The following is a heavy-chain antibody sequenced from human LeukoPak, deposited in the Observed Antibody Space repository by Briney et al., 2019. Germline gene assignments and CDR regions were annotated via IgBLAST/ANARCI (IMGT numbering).Heavy chain of an antibody. D-gene: IGHD6-6*01. J-gene: IGHJ4*02. CDR1: GGTFSSYA. CDR3: ARDNLVGSSSSGY. CDR2: IIPIFGTA. Sequence: ASVKVSCKASGGTFSSYAISWVRQAPGQGLEWMGGIIPIFGTANYAQKFQGRATITADESTSTAYMELSSLRSEDTAVYYCARDNLVGSSSSGYWGQGTLVTVSS. V-gene: IGHV1-69*01.